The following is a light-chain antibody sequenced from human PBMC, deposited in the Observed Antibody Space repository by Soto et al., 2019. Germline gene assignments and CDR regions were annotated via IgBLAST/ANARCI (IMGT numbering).Light chain of an antibody. V-gene: IGKV1-39*01. J-gene: IGKJ1*01. CDR2: AAS. CDR1: QSISTS. Sequence: DIQMTQSPSSLSASVGDRVTITCRASQSISTSLNWYQHKPGKAPRLLIYAASTLQSGVPSRFSGSGSGTDFTLTISSLQAEDFVTYYCQQSSITPRTFGQGTKVEIK. CDR3: QQSSITPRT.